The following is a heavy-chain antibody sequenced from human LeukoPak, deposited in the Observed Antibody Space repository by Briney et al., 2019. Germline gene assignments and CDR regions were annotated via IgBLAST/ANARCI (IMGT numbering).Heavy chain of an antibody. CDR2: STHSGST. J-gene: IGHJ2*01. V-gene: IGHV4-34*01. CDR3: ATGKAYCGGDCYSPWYFDL. Sequence: PSETLSLTCAVYGESFSDHYWTWIRQPPGKGLEWIGESTHSGSTNYNPSLKSRVTISVDTSKSQFSLKLTSMTAADTAVYYCATGKAYCGGDCYSPWYFDLWGRGTLVTVSS. CDR1: GESFSDHY. D-gene: IGHD2-21*02.